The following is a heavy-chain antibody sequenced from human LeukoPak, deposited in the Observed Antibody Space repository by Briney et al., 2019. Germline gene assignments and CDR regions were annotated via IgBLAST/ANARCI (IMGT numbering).Heavy chain of an antibody. CDR1: GYTFTSYA. Sequence: ASVKVSCKASGYTFTSYAMNWVRQAPGQGLEWMGWINTNTGNPTYAQGFTGRFVFSLDTSVSTAYLQISSLKAEDTAVYYCARDFAPLVRGGHYYYGMDVWGQGTTVTVSS. CDR2: INTNTGNP. D-gene: IGHD6-13*01. CDR3: ARDFAPLVRGGHYYYGMDV. V-gene: IGHV7-4-1*02. J-gene: IGHJ6*02.